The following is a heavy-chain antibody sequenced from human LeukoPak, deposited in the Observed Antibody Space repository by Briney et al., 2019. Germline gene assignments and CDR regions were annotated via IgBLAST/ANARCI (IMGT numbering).Heavy chain of an antibody. J-gene: IGHJ4*02. D-gene: IGHD1-26*01. Sequence: WASVKVSCKASGYTFTGYYMHWVRQAPGQGLEWMGWINPNSGGTNYAQKFQGRVTMTRDTSISTAYMELSRLRSDDTAVYYCARGFYSEWSVVDYWGQGTLVTVSS. CDR2: INPNSGGT. V-gene: IGHV1-2*02. CDR3: ARGFYSEWSVVDY. CDR1: GYTFTGYY.